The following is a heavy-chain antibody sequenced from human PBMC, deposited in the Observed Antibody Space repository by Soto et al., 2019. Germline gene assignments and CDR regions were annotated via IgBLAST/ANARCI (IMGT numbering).Heavy chain of an antibody. D-gene: IGHD6-19*01. Sequence: EVQLLESGGGLVQPGGSLRLSCAASGFTFSSYAMSWVRQAPGKGLEWVSAISGSGGSTYYADSVKGRFTISRDNSKNTLYLQMNSLRAEDTAVYYCAKRGRRGWTRNDHFDYWGQGTLVTVSS. J-gene: IGHJ4*02. CDR2: ISGSGGST. CDR1: GFTFSSYA. CDR3: AKRGRRGWTRNDHFDY. V-gene: IGHV3-23*01.